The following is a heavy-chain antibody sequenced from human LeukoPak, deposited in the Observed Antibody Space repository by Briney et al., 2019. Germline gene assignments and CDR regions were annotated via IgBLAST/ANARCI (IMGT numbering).Heavy chain of an antibody. D-gene: IGHD3-22*01. V-gene: IGHV4-39*01. CDR2: IYYSGST. Sequence: SETLSLTCTVSGGSISSSSYYWGWIRQPPGKGLEWIGSIYYSGSTYYNPSLKSRVTISVDTSKKQFSLKLSSVTAADTAVYYCARHQYYDSSGFLGYWGQGTLVTVSS. CDR3: ARHQYYDSSGFLGY. CDR1: GGSISSSSYY. J-gene: IGHJ4*02.